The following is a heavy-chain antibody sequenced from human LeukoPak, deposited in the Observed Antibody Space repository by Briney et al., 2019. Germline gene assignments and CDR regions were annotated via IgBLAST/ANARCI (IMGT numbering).Heavy chain of an antibody. CDR2: INWNGGST. J-gene: IGHJ4*02. CDR1: GFIFDDYG. V-gene: IGHV3-20*04. CDR3: ARDHRRLLWFGEFWSPFDY. Sequence: GGSLRLSCAASGFIFDDYGMSWVRQAPGKGLEWVSGINWNGGSTGYADSVKGRFIISRDNAKNSLYLQMNSLRAEDTAFYYCARDHRRLLWFGEFWSPFDYWGQGTLVTVSS. D-gene: IGHD3-10*01.